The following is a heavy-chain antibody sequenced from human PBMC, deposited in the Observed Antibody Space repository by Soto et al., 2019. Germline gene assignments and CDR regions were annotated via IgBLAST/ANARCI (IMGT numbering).Heavy chain of an antibody. V-gene: IGHV3-33*01. CDR2: KWFDGSKK. CDR1: GFTFSSYG. J-gene: IGHJ4*02. Sequence: SLRLSCAASGFTFSSYGMHWVRQAPGKGLEWVAVKWFDGSKKIYADSVKGRFTISRDNSKNTVSLQMNSLRDEDSAAYYCATTGPYWGQGTLVTVLL. CDR3: ATTGPY.